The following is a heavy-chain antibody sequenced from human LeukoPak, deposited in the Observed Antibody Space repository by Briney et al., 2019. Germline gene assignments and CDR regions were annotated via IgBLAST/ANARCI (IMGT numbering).Heavy chain of an antibody. CDR2: IRSKAYGGTT. CDR3: TRGRMIVGAPHFDY. J-gene: IGHJ4*02. V-gene: IGHV3-49*04. D-gene: IGHD1-26*01. Sequence: GGSLRLSCKASGFTFGDYAMSWVRQAPGKGLEWVGFIRSKAYGGTTEYAASVKGRFTISRDDSKSIAYLQMNSLKTEDTAVYYCTRGRMIVGAPHFDYWGQGTLVTVSS. CDR1: GFTFGDYA.